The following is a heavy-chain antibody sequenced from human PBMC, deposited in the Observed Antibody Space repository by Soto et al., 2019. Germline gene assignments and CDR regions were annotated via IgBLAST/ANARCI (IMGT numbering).Heavy chain of an antibody. CDR3: ARLEGLATISYYFDY. CDR2: FYYSGST. Sequence: SETLSLTCTVSGGSISSYYWSWIRQPPGKVLEWIWYFYYSGSTYYNPSLKSRVTISVDTSKNQFSLKLSSVTAADTAVYYCARLEGLATISYYFDYWGQGTLVTVS. J-gene: IGHJ4*02. D-gene: IGHD3-9*01. CDR1: GGSISSYY. V-gene: IGHV4-59*08.